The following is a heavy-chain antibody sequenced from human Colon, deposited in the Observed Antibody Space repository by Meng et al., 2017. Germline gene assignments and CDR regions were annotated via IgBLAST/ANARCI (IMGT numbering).Heavy chain of an antibody. V-gene: IGHV4-34*01. CDR3: ARGKAYGSGSSPPYFDY. CDR1: GGSFSGYY. D-gene: IGHD3-10*01. J-gene: IGHJ4*02. Sequence: SETLSLTCAVYGGSFSGYYWSWIRQPPGKGLEWIGEINHSGSTNYNPSLKSPVTISVDTSKNQFSLKLSSVTAADTAVYYCARGKAYGSGSSPPYFDYWGQGTLVTVSS. CDR2: INHSGST.